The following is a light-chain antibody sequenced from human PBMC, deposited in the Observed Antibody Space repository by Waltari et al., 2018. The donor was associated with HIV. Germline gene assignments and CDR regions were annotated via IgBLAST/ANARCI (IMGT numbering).Light chain of an antibody. V-gene: IGLV2-14*03. CDR1: TSDFGPYNF. J-gene: IGLJ2*01. CDR3: STHTGNDTLA. Sequence: QSALTQPASVSGSPGQSVTISCTGTTSDFGPYNFVSWYQQHPANVPKVIIYRVTSRPQGVPPRFSGSKSGNTASLTISGLRAEDVALYYCSTHTGNDTLAFGGGTKLTVL. CDR2: RVT.